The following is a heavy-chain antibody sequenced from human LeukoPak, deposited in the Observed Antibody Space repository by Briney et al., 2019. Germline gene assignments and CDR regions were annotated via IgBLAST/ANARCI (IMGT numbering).Heavy chain of an antibody. Sequence: SETLSLTRTVSGGSISSYYWSWTRQPPGKGLEWIGNIYYSGITYYNPSLKSRVTISVDTSKNQFSLKLSSVTAADTAVYYCAREVGRGHTFGSNYWGQGTLVTVSS. CDR3: AREVGRGHTFGSNY. CDR1: GGSISSYY. CDR2: IYYSGIT. D-gene: IGHD5-18*01. V-gene: IGHV4-59*04. J-gene: IGHJ4*02.